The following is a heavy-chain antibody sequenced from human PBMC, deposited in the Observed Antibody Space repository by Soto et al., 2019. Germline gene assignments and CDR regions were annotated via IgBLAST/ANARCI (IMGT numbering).Heavy chain of an antibody. D-gene: IGHD3-16*01. J-gene: IGHJ4*02. V-gene: IGHV3-30*18. Sequence: QVKLVESGGGVVHPGTSLRLSCTASGFTFGSFGMHWVRQAPGKGLEWVAVISYSGKDKYYADSVDGRFTISRDNSKNTLYLDLDNLKVDVTAVFYCAKDGGLYRTYFDHWGQGAPVTVS. CDR1: GFTFGSFG. CDR2: ISYSGKDK. CDR3: AKDGGLYRTYFDH.